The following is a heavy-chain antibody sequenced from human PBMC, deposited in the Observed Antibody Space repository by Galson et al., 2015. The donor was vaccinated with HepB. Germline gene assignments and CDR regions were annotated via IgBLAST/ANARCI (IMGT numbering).Heavy chain of an antibody. D-gene: IGHD6-13*01. J-gene: IGHJ4*02. CDR3: ARGYSRSWYSRLGY. CDR2: IYSGGTT. V-gene: IGHV3-53*01. CDR1: GFTVSSNY. Sequence: RLSCAASGFTVSSNYMTWVRQAPGKGLEWVSVIYSGGTTDYADSVKGRFTISRDNSKNTLYLQMHSLRTEDTAVYYCARGYSRSWYSRLGYWGQGTLVTVSS.